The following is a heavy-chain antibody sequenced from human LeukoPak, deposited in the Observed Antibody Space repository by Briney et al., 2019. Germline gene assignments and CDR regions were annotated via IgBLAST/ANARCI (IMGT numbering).Heavy chain of an antibody. J-gene: IGHJ6*02. CDR1: GFTFSSYG. CDR3: ARALYYDILTGRPYYYYYGMDV. V-gene: IGHV3-33*01. Sequence: GGSLRLSCAASGFTFSSYGMHWVRQAPGKGLEWVAVIWYDGSNKYYADSVKGRFTISRDNSKNTLHLQMNSLRAEDTAVYYCARALYYDILTGRPYYYYYGMDVWGQGTTVTVSS. CDR2: IWYDGSNK. D-gene: IGHD3-9*01.